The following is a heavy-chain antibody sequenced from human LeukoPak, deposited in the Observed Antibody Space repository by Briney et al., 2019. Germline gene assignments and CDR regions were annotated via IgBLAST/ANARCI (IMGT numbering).Heavy chain of an antibody. CDR1: GFTFSSYS. D-gene: IGHD5-12*01. Sequence: GGSLRLSCAASGFTFSSYSMNWVRQGPGQGLEWVSSISSNSSYRYYADSVKGRFTISRDKAKNSLYLQMNSLRAEDTAVYYCAREYSGYDFDYWGQGTLVTVSS. V-gene: IGHV3-21*01. J-gene: IGHJ4*02. CDR2: ISSNSSYR. CDR3: AREYSGYDFDY.